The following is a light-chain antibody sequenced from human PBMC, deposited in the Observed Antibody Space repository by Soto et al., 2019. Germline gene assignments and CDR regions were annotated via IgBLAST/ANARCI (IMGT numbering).Light chain of an antibody. Sequence: EIVMTQSPATLSVSPGERATLSCRASQSVSSNLAWYQQKPGQAPRLLIYGASTRDTGIPARFSGSGSGTEFTLNISSLQSEDFAVYYCQQYNNWLGTFGQGTKLEIK. CDR1: QSVSSN. CDR3: QQYNNWLGT. J-gene: IGKJ2*01. CDR2: GAS. V-gene: IGKV3-15*01.